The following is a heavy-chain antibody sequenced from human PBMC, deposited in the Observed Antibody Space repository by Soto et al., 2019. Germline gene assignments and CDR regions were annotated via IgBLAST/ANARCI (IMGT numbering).Heavy chain of an antibody. V-gene: IGHV4-34*01. CDR3: ERELALAATTSNWFDP. Sequence: PSETLSLTCAVYGGSFSGYYWSWIRQPPGKGLEWIGEINHSGSTNYNPSLKSRVTISVDTSKNQFSLKLSSVTAADTAVYYCERELALAATTSNWFDPWGQGTLVTVSS. CDR2: INHSGST. D-gene: IGHD2-15*01. CDR1: GGSFSGYY. J-gene: IGHJ5*02.